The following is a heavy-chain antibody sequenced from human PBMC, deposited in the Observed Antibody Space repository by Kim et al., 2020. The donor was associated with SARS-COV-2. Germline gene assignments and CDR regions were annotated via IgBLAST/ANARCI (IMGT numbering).Heavy chain of an antibody. V-gene: IGHV3-23*01. Sequence: GGSLRLSCAASGFTFSSYAMSWVRQAPGKGLEWVSAISGSGGSTDYADSVKGRFTISRDNSKNTLYLQMNSLRAEDTAVYYCAKDGIAAGNFDYWGHGTLVTVSP. CDR3: AKDGIAAGNFDY. CDR1: GFTFSSYA. J-gene: IGHJ4*01. D-gene: IGHD6-25*01. CDR2: ISGSGGST.